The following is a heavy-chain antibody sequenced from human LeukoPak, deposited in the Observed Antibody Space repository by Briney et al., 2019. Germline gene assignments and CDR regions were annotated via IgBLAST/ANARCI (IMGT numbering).Heavy chain of an antibody. J-gene: IGHJ5*02. CDR3: ARGQPHDA. D-gene: IGHD1-14*01. Sequence: GGSLRLSCAASGFTFSTYWVHWVRQAPGKGLVWVSRINPDGSRTDYADSVKGRFTISRDNGKNSLYLQMNSLRAEDTAVYYCARGQPHDAWGQGTLVTVSS. V-gene: IGHV3-74*01. CDR1: GFTFSTYW. CDR2: INPDGSRT.